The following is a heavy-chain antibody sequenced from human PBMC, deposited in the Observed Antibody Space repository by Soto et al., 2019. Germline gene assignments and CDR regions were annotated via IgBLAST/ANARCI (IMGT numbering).Heavy chain of an antibody. V-gene: IGHV4-39*01. D-gene: IGHD1-1*01. Sequence: PSETLSLTCTVSGGSISSSSYYWGWIRQPPGKGLEWIGSIYYSGSTYYNPSLKSRVTISVDTSKNQFSLKLSSVTAADTAVYYCASHPAVEPPGYYYYYGMDVWGRGTTVTVSS. CDR1: GGSISSSSYY. CDR2: IYYSGST. CDR3: ASHPAVEPPGYYYYYGMDV. J-gene: IGHJ6*02.